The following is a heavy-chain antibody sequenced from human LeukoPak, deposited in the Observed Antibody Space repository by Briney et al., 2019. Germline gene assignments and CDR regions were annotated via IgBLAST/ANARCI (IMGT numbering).Heavy chain of an antibody. V-gene: IGHV3-30-3*01. CDR3: ARGGVLLWFGELSPFDY. D-gene: IGHD3-10*01. Sequence: PGGSLRLSCAASGFTFSSYAMHWVRQAPGKGLEWVAVISYDGSNKYYADSVKGRFTISRDNSKNTLYLQMNSLRAEDTAVYYCARGGVLLWFGELSPFDYXG. CDR1: GFTFSSYA. CDR2: ISYDGSNK. J-gene: IGHJ4*01.